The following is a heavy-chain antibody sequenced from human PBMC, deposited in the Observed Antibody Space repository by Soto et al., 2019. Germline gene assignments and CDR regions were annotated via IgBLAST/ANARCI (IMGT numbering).Heavy chain of an antibody. CDR1: GGSFSGYY. CDR2: INHSGST. V-gene: IGHV4-34*01. CDR3: ARATIAVAGTHFGNFWYYYYGMDV. Sequence: SETLSLTCAVYGGSFSGYYWSWIRQPPGKGLEWIGEINHSGSTNYNPSLKSRVTISVDTSKNQFSLKLSSVTAADTAVYYCARATIAVAGTHFGNFWYYYYGMDVRGQATPVP. J-gene: IGHJ6*02. D-gene: IGHD6-19*01.